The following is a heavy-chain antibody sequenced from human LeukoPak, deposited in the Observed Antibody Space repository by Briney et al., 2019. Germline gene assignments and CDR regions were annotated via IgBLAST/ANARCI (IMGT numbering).Heavy chain of an antibody. D-gene: IGHD6-13*01. CDR2: IKQDGSEK. CDR3: ARVDVHSRNAFDI. CDR1: GFTFSSYE. Sequence: GGSLRLSCAASGFTFSSYEMNWVRQAPGKGLEWVANIKQDGSEKYYVDSVKGRFTISRDNAKNSLYLQMNSLRAEDTAVYYCARVDVHSRNAFDIWGQGTMVTVSS. V-gene: IGHV3-7*01. J-gene: IGHJ3*02.